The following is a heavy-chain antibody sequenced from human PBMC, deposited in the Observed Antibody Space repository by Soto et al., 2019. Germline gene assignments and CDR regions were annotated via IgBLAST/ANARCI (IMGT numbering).Heavy chain of an antibody. D-gene: IGHD3-22*01. J-gene: IGHJ4*02. V-gene: IGHV4-31*03. CDR1: GDSISSGGYY. CDR2: IYYSGTT. CDR3: ASTYYTGSSGPFDY. Sequence: PSETLSLTCTVSGDSISSGGYYWSWIRQHPAKGLEWIGYIYYSGTTYYNPSLESRVTISADTSENQFSLKVNSVTVAVTAVYYCASTYYTGSSGPFDYWGQGALVTVSS.